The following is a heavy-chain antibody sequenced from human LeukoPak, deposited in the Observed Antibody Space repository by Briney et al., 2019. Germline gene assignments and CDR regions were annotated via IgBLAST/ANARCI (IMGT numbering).Heavy chain of an antibody. CDR2: IYSSGST. CDR3: AICSRRVNYFDYFMDV. D-gene: IGHD2/OR15-2a*01. CDR1: GFIVSNNY. J-gene: IGHJ6*03. Sequence: GGSMRLSCAASGFIVSNNYMSWVRQAPGKGLEWGSIIYSSGSTYYADSVKGRVTMSRDNSKNTLYLQMNSLRPEDTAVYYCAICSRRVNYFDYFMDVWGNGTTVTVSS. V-gene: IGHV3-66*02.